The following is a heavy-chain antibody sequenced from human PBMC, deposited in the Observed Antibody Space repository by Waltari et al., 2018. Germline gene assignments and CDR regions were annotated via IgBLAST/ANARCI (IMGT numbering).Heavy chain of an antibody. CDR2: IWYDGSNK. CDR3: AKEPILYDFWSGYFGDDAFDI. D-gene: IGHD3-3*01. Sequence: GFTFSSYGMHWVRQAPGKGLEWVAVIWYDGSNKYYADSVKGRFTISRDNSKNTLYLQMNSLRAEDTAVYYCAKEPILYDFWSGYFGDDAFDIWGQGTMVTVSS. CDR1: GFTFSSYG. J-gene: IGHJ3*02. V-gene: IGHV3-33*06.